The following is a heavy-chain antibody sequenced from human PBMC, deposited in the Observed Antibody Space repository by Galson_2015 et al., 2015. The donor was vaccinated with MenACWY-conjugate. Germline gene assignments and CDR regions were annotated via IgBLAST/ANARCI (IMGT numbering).Heavy chain of an antibody. CDR3: TRRMLGSTDGYDI. J-gene: IGHJ3*02. Sequence: SLRLSCAASGFIFSAHYMDWVRQGPGRGLEWVGRIRDRGRSHTTEYAASVKGRFTISRDESESSVYLQMNSLQSEDTAVYYYTRRMLGSTDGYDIWGQGTMVAV. CDR2: IRDRGRSHTT. V-gene: IGHV3-72*01. D-gene: IGHD1-26*01. CDR1: GFIFSAHY.